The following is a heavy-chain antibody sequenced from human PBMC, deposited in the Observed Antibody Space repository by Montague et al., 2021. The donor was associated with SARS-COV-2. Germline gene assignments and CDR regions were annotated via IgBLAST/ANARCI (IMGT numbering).Heavy chain of an antibody. CDR1: GFTVSSNY. J-gene: IGHJ3*02. Sequence: SLRLSCAASGFTVSSNYMSWVRQAPGKGLEWVSAIYSGGSTYYADSVKGRFTISRDNSKNTLHLQMNSLRAEDTAVYYCARDAEGIAARRSDAFDIWGQGTMVTVSS. CDR2: IYSGGST. D-gene: IGHD6-6*01. V-gene: IGHV3-53*01. CDR3: ARDAEGIAARRSDAFDI.